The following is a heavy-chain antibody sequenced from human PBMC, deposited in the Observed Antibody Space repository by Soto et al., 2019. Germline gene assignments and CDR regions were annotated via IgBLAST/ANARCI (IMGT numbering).Heavy chain of an antibody. D-gene: IGHD5-12*01. CDR1: GGSISSYY. V-gene: IGHV4-59*01. CDR3: ARGVTSGYDFNWFYP. J-gene: IGHJ5*02. CDR2: IYYSGST. Sequence: SETLSLTCTVSGGSISSYYWSWIRQPPGKGLEWIGYIYYSGSTNYNPSLKSRVTISVDTSKNQFSLKLSSVTAADTAVYYCARGVTSGYDFNWFYPWGQGTLVTVSS.